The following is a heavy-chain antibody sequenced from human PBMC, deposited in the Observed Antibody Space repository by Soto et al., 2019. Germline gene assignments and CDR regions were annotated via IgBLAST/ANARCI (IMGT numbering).Heavy chain of an antibody. CDR3: ARDADASGWYHYGMDV. CDR2: IKQDGYEK. V-gene: IGHV3-7*01. Sequence: EVQLVESGGGLVPPGGSLRLSCAASGFTPTSYWMNWFRQAPGKGLEWVANIKQDGYEKYYVASVKGRFIISRDNAKNSLYLQMNSLRAEDTAVYYCARDADASGWYHYGMDVWGQGTMVTVSS. D-gene: IGHD6-19*01. CDR1: GFTPTSYW. J-gene: IGHJ6*02.